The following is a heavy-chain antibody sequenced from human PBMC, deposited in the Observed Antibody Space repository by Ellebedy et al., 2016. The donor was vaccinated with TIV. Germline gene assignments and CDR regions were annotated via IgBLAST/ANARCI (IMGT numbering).Heavy chain of an antibody. J-gene: IGHJ5*02. CDR1: GYTFILYA. CDR3: ARDPRGTTVVLPFDP. Sequence: AASVKVSCQASGYTFILYAIHWVRQAPGQSLEWMGWINPNNGDIRYSQNFQDRVTITRDTSASTAYMEVSSLRSDDTAVYYCARDPRGTTVVLPFDPWGQGTLVTVSS. CDR2: INPNNGDI. V-gene: IGHV1-3*01. D-gene: IGHD4-23*01.